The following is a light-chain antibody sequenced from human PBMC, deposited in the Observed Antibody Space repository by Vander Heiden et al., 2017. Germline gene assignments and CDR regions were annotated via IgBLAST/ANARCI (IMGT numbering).Light chain of an antibody. CDR3: QQYDNLQT. CDR2: DAS. J-gene: IGKJ1*01. V-gene: IGKV1-33*01. Sequence: DIQMTQSPSSLSASVGDRVTITCQASQDISNYLNWYQQKPGKAPKLLIYDASSLEIGVPSRFSGSGSGTDFTFTISSLQPEDIATYYCQQYDNLQTFGQGTKVEIK. CDR1: QDISNY.